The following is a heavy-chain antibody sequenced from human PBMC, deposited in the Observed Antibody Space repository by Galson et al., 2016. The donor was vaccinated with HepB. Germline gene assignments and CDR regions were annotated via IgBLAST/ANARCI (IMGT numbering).Heavy chain of an antibody. V-gene: IGHV3-53*01. Sequence: SLRLSCAASGFTVSNNYMSWVRQAPGKGLEWVSVIYSGGRTYYADSVKGRFTISRDNAKNFLFLHMESLRPEDTALYYCEKDSGDNLWGRENYYYGMDVWGQGTTVTVSS. D-gene: IGHD5-24*01. CDR2: IYSGGRT. CDR1: GFTVSNNY. J-gene: IGHJ6*02. CDR3: EKDSGDNLWGRENYYYGMDV.